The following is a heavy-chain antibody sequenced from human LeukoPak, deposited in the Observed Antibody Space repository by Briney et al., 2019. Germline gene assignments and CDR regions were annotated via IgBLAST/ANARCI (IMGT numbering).Heavy chain of an antibody. Sequence: GASVKVSCKASGYTFTSYAMHWVRQAPGQRLEWMGWINAGNGNTKYSQKFQGRVTITRDTSASTAYMELSSLRSEDTAVYYCARVWIAVAGNWFDPWGQGTLVTVSS. CDR1: GYTFTSYA. CDR3: ARVWIAVAGNWFDP. V-gene: IGHV1-3*01. D-gene: IGHD6-19*01. CDR2: INAGNGNT. J-gene: IGHJ5*02.